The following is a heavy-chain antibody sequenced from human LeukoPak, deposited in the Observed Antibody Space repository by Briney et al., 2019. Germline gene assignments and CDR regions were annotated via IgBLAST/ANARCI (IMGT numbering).Heavy chain of an antibody. V-gene: IGHV3-15*01. CDR1: GFSFSNAW. J-gene: IGHJ4*02. Sequence: PGGSLRLSCAASGFSFSNAWMSWVRQAPGKGLEWVGLIKSKADGGTTDYAAPVKGRFTTSRDDSKNTLYLQMNSLKTEDTAVYYCTTDLGIAMIRGVFVYWGQGTLVTVSS. D-gene: IGHD3-10*01. CDR3: TTDLGIAMIRGVFVY. CDR2: IKSKADGGTT.